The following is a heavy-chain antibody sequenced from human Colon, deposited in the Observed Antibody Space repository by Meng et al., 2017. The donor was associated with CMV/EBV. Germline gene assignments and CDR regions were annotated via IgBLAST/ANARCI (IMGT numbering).Heavy chain of an antibody. CDR1: GFTFNNYA. Sequence: CSASGFTFNNYAMTWVRQAPGKGLEWVSTVLGNGPTYYADYVKGRFTISRDDSRNTLFLQLNSLRDEDTAVFYCARGDSSTTWLVFDYWGLGTLVTVSS. J-gene: IGHJ4*02. D-gene: IGHD6-13*01. CDR3: ARGDSSTTWLVFDY. CDR2: VLGNGPT. V-gene: IGHV3-23*01.